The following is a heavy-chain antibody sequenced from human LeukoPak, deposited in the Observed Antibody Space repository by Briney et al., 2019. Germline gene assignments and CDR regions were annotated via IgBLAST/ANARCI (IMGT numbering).Heavy chain of an antibody. Sequence: PGGSLRLSCAASGFTFSSYAMHWVRQAPGKGLEYVSAISSNGGSTYYANSVKGRFTISRDNSKNTLYLQMGSLRAEDMAVYYCARAGQYQLLGAFDIWGQGTMVTVSS. CDR2: ISSNGGST. D-gene: IGHD2-2*01. CDR3: ARAGQYQLLGAFDI. V-gene: IGHV3-64*01. J-gene: IGHJ3*02. CDR1: GFTFSSYA.